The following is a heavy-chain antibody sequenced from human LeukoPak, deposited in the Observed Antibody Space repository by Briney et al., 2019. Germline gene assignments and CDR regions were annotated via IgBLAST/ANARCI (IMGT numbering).Heavy chain of an antibody. Sequence: GGSLRLSCAASGFTVSSNYMSWVRQAPGKGLEWVSAVSGSGDNTYYADSVKGRFTISRDNSKNMLFLQMSSLRADDTAIYYCAKDPSGYCSGGTCYSVFDFWGQGTLVTVSS. J-gene: IGHJ5*01. CDR1: GFTVSSNY. CDR2: VSGSGDNT. CDR3: AKDPSGYCSGGTCYSVFDF. D-gene: IGHD2-15*01. V-gene: IGHV3-23*01.